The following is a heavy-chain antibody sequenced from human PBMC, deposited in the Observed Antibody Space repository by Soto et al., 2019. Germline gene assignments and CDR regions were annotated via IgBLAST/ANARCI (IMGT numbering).Heavy chain of an antibody. V-gene: IGHV1-69*12. CDR1: GGSFSNYA. D-gene: IGHD6-13*01. CDR2: IIPIFGTA. J-gene: IGHJ4*02. CDR3: ATAIAATGPADS. Sequence: QVQLVQSGAEVKKPGSSVKVSCKASGGSFSNYAISWVRQAPGQGLEWMGGIIPIFGTANYAQKFQGRVTITADESTSTAYMELSSLRSEDTAVYYCATAIAATGPADSWGQGTLVTVSS.